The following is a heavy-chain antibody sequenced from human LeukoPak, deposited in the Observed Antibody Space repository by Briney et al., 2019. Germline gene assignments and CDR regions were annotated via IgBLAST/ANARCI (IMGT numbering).Heavy chain of an antibody. CDR1: GFTFSSYE. V-gene: IGHV3-48*03. D-gene: IGHD3-22*01. CDR2: IGTSDSST. CDR3: ARYGDSSVYYSADAFDI. Sequence: GGSLRLSCAASGFTFSSYEMNWVRQAPGKGLEWVSYIGTSDSSTYYADSVKCRFTISRDNAKDSLYLQMNSLRAEDTAVYYCARYGDSSVYYSADAFDIWGQGTMVSVSS. J-gene: IGHJ3*02.